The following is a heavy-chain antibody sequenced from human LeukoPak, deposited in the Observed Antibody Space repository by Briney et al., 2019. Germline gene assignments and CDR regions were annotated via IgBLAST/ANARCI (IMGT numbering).Heavy chain of an antibody. V-gene: IGHV4-4*07. Sequence: PSETLSLTCTVSGGSISSYYWSWIRQPPGKGLEWIGRIYTSGSTNYNPSLKSRVTMSVDTSKNQFSLKLSSVTAADTAVYYCARDFRSPSLALTSYYYYYYYMDVWGKGTTVTVSS. CDR3: ARDFRSPSLALTSYYYYYYYMDV. J-gene: IGHJ6*03. CDR2: IYTSGST. CDR1: GGSISSYY. D-gene: IGHD3-3*01.